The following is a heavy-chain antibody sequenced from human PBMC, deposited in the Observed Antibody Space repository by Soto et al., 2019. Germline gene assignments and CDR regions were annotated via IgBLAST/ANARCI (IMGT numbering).Heavy chain of an antibody. CDR3: ARTTAVPNSLRSRYFFDY. CDR1: GGSVSDKTYY. CDR2: VYYSGTT. D-gene: IGHD4-17*01. V-gene: IGHV4-61*01. J-gene: IGHJ4*02. Sequence: PSETLSLTCSVSGGSVSDKTYYWSWIRQPPGKRLEWIGYVYYSGTTNYNPSLKSRVTISVDLSKNQFSLRLSSVTTADTALYYCARTTAVPNSLRSRYFFDYWGQGTLVTVSS.